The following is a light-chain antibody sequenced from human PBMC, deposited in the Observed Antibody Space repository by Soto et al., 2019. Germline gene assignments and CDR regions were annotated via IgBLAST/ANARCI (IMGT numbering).Light chain of an antibody. CDR2: AAS. CDR3: QQYDTYSYT. CDR1: QSISSW. V-gene: IGKV1-5*01. J-gene: IGKJ2*01. Sequence: DIQMTQSPSTLSASVGDRVTITCRAGQSISSWLAWYQQKPGKAPKLLIYAASTLESGVPSRFSGSGSGTEFTLTISSLQPDDFATYYCQQYDTYSYTFGQGTKLEIK.